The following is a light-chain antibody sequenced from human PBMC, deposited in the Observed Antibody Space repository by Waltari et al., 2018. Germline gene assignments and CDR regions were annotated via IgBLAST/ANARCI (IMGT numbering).Light chain of an antibody. CDR1: NIGSKS. J-gene: IGLJ1*01. CDR2: YDS. Sequence: SYVLTQPPSVSVAPGKTARITCGGKNIGSKSVHWYQQKPGQAPVLVIYYDSDRPSGIPERFSGSNSGNTATLTISRVEAGDEADYYCQVWDSSSDHRRVFGTGTKVTVL. V-gene: IGLV3-21*04. CDR3: QVWDSSSDHRRV.